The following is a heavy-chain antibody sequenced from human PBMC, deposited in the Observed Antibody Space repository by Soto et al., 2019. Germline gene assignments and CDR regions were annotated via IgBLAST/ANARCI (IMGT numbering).Heavy chain of an antibody. D-gene: IGHD2-15*01. CDR1: GGSISSYY. Sequence: PSETLSLTSTVSGGSISSYYWSWIRQPPGKGLEWIGYIYYSGSTNYNPSLKSRVAISVDTSKNQFSLKLSSVTAADTAVYYCARDCSGGSCSDAFDIWGQGTMVTVSS. CDR3: ARDCSGGSCSDAFDI. V-gene: IGHV4-59*01. J-gene: IGHJ3*02. CDR2: IYYSGST.